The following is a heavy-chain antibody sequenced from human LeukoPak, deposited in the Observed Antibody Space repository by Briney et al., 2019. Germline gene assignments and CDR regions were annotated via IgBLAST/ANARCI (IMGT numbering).Heavy chain of an antibody. Sequence: ASVTVSCKASGYTFTSYGISWVRQAPGQGLEWMGWISAYNGNTNYAQKLQGRVTMTTDTSTSTAYMELRSLRSDDTAVYYCARGTLGGSGSYSTFDYWGQGTLVTVSS. CDR3: ARGTLGGSGSYSTFDY. V-gene: IGHV1-18*04. CDR1: GYTFTSYG. J-gene: IGHJ4*02. CDR2: ISAYNGNT. D-gene: IGHD3-10*01.